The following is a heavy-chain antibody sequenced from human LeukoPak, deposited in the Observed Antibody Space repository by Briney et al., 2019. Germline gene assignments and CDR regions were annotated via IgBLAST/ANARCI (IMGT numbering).Heavy chain of an antibody. CDR1: GYTFTSYA. CDR3: AREAKDYYDSSGYYYVFDY. CDR2: INAGNGNT. D-gene: IGHD3-22*01. Sequence: ASVKVSCKASGYTFTSYAMHWVRQAPGQRLEWMGWINAGNGNTKYSQKFQGRVTIARDTSASTAYMELRSLRSDDTAVYYCAREAKDYYDSSGYYYVFDYWGQGTLVTVSS. V-gene: IGHV1-3*01. J-gene: IGHJ4*02.